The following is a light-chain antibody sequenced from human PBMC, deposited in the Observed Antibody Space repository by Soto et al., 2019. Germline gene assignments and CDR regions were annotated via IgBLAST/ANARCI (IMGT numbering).Light chain of an antibody. Sequence: QSALTQPRSVSGSPGQSVTISCTGNSSDVGGYNYVSWYQQHPGKAPKLMIYDVSKRPSGVPDRFSGSKSGNTASLTISGLQAEDEADYYCCSYAGSPWVFGGGTKVTVL. CDR3: CSYAGSPWV. V-gene: IGLV2-11*01. J-gene: IGLJ3*02. CDR1: SSDVGGYNY. CDR2: DVS.